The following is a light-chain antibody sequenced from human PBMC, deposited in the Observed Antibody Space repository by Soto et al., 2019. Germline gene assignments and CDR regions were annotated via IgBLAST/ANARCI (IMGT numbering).Light chain of an antibody. CDR2: DAS. J-gene: IGKJ5*01. Sequence: EIVLTQSPVTLSLSPGERATLSCRASQSVSSYLAWYQQKPGQAPRLLIYDASNRATGIPARFSGSGSGTDLTLTIDNLEPEDFAVYYCQQLSNWPPITFGQGTRLEIK. CDR1: QSVSSY. CDR3: QQLSNWPPIT. V-gene: IGKV3-11*01.